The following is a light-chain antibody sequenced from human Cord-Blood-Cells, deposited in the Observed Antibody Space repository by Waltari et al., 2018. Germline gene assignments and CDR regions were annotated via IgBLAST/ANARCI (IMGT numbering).Light chain of an antibody. J-gene: IGKJ2*01. CDR2: AAS. Sequence: DIQMTQSPSSPSASEGDRVTITCRASQSISSYLNWYQQKPGKAPKLLIYAASSLQSGVPSRFSGSGSGTDFTLTISSLQPEDFATYYCQQSYSTPYTFGQGTKLEIK. CDR3: QQSYSTPYT. V-gene: IGKV1-39*01. CDR1: QSISSY.